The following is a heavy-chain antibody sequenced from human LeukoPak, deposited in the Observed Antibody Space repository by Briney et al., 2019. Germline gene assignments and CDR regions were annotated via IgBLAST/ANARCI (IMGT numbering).Heavy chain of an antibody. V-gene: IGHV4-59*02. CDR2: LSYTGKT. CDR3: SGSYCEPFDH. J-gene: IGHJ4*02. D-gene: IGHD1-26*01. Sequence: SETLSLTCVVSGASVSSSHWNWIRQLPGKGLEWIGCLSYTGKTDYNPSLTCRVTISLDTSKNQVSLKLRSVTAADTAVYYCSGSYCEPFDHWGQGTLVTVSS. CDR1: GASVSSSH.